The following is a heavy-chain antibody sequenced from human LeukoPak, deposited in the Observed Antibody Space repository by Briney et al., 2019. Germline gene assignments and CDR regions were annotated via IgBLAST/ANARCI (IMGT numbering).Heavy chain of an antibody. CDR2: IYSGGT. V-gene: IGHV3-66*01. Sequence: GGSLRLSCAASGFTVSSYYMTWVRQAPGKGLEWVSVIYSGGTYYADSVKGRVAISRDNSKNTVFLQMNSVRAEDTAVYYCARSYSNHLFGMDVWGQGTTVTVSS. D-gene: IGHD4-11*01. J-gene: IGHJ6*02. CDR3: ARSYSNHLFGMDV. CDR1: GFTVSSYY.